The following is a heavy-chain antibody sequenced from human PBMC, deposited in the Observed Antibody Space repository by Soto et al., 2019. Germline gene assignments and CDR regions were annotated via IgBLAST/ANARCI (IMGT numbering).Heavy chain of an antibody. CDR3: ARTLPITIFGVVIPNHFDY. D-gene: IGHD3-3*01. CDR2: ISAYNGNT. Sequence: QVQLVQSGAEVKKPGASVKVSCKASGYTFTSYGISWVRQAPGQGLEWMRWISAYNGNTNYAQKLQGRVTMTTDTSTSTAYMELRSLRSDDTAVYYCARTLPITIFGVVIPNHFDYWGQGTLVTVSS. CDR1: GYTFTSYG. V-gene: IGHV1-18*01. J-gene: IGHJ4*02.